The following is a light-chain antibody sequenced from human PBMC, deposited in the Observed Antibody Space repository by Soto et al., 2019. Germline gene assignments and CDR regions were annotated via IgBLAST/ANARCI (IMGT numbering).Light chain of an antibody. Sequence: DIQMTQSPSSLSASVRDRVTITCQASHDISDYLNWYQQKPGKAPKLLIYDASNLETGVPSRFSGSGSGTEFTLTISSLQPEDFATYYCLQHNSYPRTFGQGTKVDIK. CDR2: DAS. CDR1: HDISDY. J-gene: IGKJ1*01. V-gene: IGKV1-33*01. CDR3: LQHNSYPRT.